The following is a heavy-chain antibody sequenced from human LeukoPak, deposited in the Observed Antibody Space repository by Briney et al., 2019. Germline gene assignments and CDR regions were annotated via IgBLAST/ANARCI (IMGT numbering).Heavy chain of an antibody. J-gene: IGHJ6*03. V-gene: IGHV1-46*01. CDR2: INPSGGST. CDR3: ARVSRDWLLYYYYYYMDV. CDR1: GYTFTSYY. Sequence: PRASVKVSCKASGYTFTSYYMHWVRQAPGQGLEWMGIINPSGGSTSYAQKFQGRVTMTRDMSTSTVYMELSSLRSEDTAVYYCARVSRDWLLYYYYYYMDVWGKGTTATVSS. D-gene: IGHD3-9*01.